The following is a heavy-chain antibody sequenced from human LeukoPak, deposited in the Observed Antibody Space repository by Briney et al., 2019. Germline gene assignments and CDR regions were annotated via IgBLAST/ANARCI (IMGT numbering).Heavy chain of an antibody. Sequence: ASVKVSCKASGYTFTSYGISWVRKAPGQGLEWMGWISAYNGNTNYAQKLQGRVTMTTDTSTSTAYMELRSLRSDDTAVYYCARTRPLGSSSWYAGMGNFDYWGQGTLVTVSS. D-gene: IGHD6-13*01. CDR1: GYTFTSYG. J-gene: IGHJ4*02. CDR3: ARTRPLGSSSWYAGMGNFDY. V-gene: IGHV1-18*01. CDR2: ISAYNGNT.